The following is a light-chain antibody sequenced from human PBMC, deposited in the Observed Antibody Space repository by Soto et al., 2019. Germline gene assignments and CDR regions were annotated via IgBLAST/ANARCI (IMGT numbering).Light chain of an antibody. V-gene: IGKV3-20*01. J-gene: IGKJ1*01. CDR1: QSVSSNF. CDR3: QFYGDPPKT. Sequence: EIVLTQSPGTLSLSPGERGTLSCRASQSVSSNFLAWYQQKPGQAPRLLIFDASTRATGIPDRFTGRGSGTDFTLTISRLEPEDFAVYHCQFYGDPPKTFGQGTKVEIK. CDR2: DAS.